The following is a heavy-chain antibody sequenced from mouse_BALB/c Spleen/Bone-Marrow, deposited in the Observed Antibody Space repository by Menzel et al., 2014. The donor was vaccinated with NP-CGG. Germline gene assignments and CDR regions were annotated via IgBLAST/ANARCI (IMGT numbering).Heavy chain of an antibody. V-gene: IGHV1-7*01. D-gene: IGHD2-1*01. CDR2: ISPSTGYS. CDR1: GYSFTNYW. J-gene: IGHJ3*01. CDR3: ARYGNYPLFAY. Sequence: VKLVESGAELAKPGASVKMSCKASGYSFTNYWMHWVKQRPGQGLEWIGYISPSTGYSEYNQKFEDKATLTADKSSNIAYMQLSSLTSEDSAVYYCARYGNYPLFAYWGQGTLVTVSA.